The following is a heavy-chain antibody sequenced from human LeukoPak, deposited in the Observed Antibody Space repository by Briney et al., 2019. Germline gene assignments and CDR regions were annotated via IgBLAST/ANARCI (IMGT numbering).Heavy chain of an antibody. Sequence: SETLSLTCTVSGGSISSYYWSWIRQLPGKGLEWIGYIYYSGSTNYNPSLKSRVTISVDTSKNQFSLKLSSVTAADTAVYYCARCWGPFDYWGQGTLVTVSS. CDR3: ARCWGPFDY. D-gene: IGHD3-16*01. V-gene: IGHV4-59*01. CDR1: GGSISSYY. J-gene: IGHJ4*02. CDR2: IYYSGST.